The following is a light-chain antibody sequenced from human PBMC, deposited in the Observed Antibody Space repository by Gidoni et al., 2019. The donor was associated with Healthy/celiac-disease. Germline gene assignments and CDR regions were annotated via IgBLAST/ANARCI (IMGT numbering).Light chain of an antibody. V-gene: IGKV1-39*01. CDR2: AAS. Sequence: DIQMTQSPSSLSASVGDRVTITCRASQSISSYLNLYQQKPGKAPKLLIYAASSLQSGVPSRFSGSGAGTDFTLTISSLQPEDFATYYCQQSYSTLLTFGQGTRLEIK. J-gene: IGKJ5*01. CDR1: QSISSY. CDR3: QQSYSTLLT.